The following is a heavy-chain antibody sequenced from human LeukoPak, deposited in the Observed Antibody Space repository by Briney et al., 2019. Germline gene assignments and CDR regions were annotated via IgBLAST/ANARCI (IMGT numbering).Heavy chain of an antibody. J-gene: IGHJ4*02. CDR1: GYTFTIYY. V-gene: IGHV1-2*02. CDR3: ARNPPYCTSTSCYNDY. D-gene: IGHD2-2*02. CDR2: INPNSGAT. Sequence: ASVKVSCMASGYTFTIYYMHWVRQAPGEGLEWMGWINPNSGATSYAQRFQGRVTMTRDTSISTAYMELSGLTSDDTAVYYCARNPPYCTSTSCYNDYWGQGTLVTVSS.